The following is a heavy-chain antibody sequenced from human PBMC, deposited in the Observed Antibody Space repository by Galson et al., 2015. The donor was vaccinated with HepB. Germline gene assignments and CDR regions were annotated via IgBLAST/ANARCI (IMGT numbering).Heavy chain of an antibody. CDR3: TRDGCPIGSLAGCAFDV. J-gene: IGHJ3*01. Sequence: SLRLSCATSGFNFGDKAVSWFRQAPGKGLEWVGFIRSKTYGGTAEYAASVQGRFTISRDDSKSIGHLQMNSLEIEDTGVYYCTRDGCPIGSLAGCAFDVWGQGTVVTVSS. CDR1: GFNFGDKA. V-gene: IGHV3-49*03. D-gene: IGHD6-19*01. CDR2: IRSKTYGGTA.